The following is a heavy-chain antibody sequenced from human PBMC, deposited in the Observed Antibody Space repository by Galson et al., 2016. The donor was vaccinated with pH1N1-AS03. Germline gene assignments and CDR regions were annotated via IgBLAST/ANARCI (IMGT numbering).Heavy chain of an antibody. CDR1: GFTFSSYG. Sequence: SLRLSCATSGFTFSSYGMTWVRQAPGKGLEWVSSISVTGGSTYYADSVKGRFTISSDHSKNTLYLQMGSLRAEDTAVYYCAKDRSSWPPGWGSVDSWGQGTLVTVSS. V-gene: IGHV3-23*01. D-gene: IGHD6-13*01. CDR3: AKDRSSWPPGWGSVDS. J-gene: IGHJ4*02. CDR2: ISVTGGST.